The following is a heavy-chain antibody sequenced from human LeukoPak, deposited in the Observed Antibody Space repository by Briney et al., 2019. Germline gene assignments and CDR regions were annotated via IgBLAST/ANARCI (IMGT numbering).Heavy chain of an antibody. J-gene: IGHJ5*02. Sequence: ASVKVSCKASGYTFTSYGISWVRQAPGQGLEWMGWISAYNGNTNYAQKLQGRVTMTTDTSTSTAYMELRSLRSDDTAVYYCARVGITMVRGVIITENWFDPWGQGTLVTVSS. CDR2: ISAYNGNT. D-gene: IGHD3-10*01. V-gene: IGHV1-18*01. CDR1: GYTFTSYG. CDR3: ARVGITMVRGVIITENWFDP.